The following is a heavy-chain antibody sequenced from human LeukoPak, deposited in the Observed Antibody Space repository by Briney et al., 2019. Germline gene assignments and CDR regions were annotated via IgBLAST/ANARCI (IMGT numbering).Heavy chain of an antibody. J-gene: IGHJ6*03. CDR3: ARDMIGYSSSSEGSYYYYYMDV. D-gene: IGHD6-6*01. CDR2: ISAYNGNT. Sequence: ASVKVSCKASGYTFTSYGISWVRQAPGQGLEWMGWISAYNGNTNYAQKLQGRVTMTTDTSTSTAYMELRSLRSDDTAVYYCARDMIGYSSSSEGSYYYYYMDVWGKGTTVTVSS. V-gene: IGHV1-18*01. CDR1: GYTFTSYG.